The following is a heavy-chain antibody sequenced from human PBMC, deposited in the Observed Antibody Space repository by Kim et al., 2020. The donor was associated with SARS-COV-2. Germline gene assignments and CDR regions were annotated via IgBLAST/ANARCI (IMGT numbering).Heavy chain of an antibody. V-gene: IGHV5-10-1*01. Sequence: GESLKISCKGSGYSFISKWISWVRQMPGKGLEWMGRIDPSDSYTNYSPSFQGHVTISADKSINTAYLQWSSLKASDSAMYYCVRWAGGSGSSPIDYWGQGTLVTVSS. D-gene: IGHD3-10*01. CDR3: VRWAGGSGSSPIDY. CDR2: IDPSDSYT. CDR1: GYSFISKW. J-gene: IGHJ4*02.